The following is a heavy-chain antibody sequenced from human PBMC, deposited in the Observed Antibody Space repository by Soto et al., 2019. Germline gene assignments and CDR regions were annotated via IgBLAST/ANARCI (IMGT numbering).Heavy chain of an antibody. CDR2: INPNSGGT. D-gene: IGHD2-15*01. V-gene: IGHV1-2*02. J-gene: IGHJ4*02. CDR1: GYTFTGYY. CDR3: ARDLAKGGGSAGFGY. Sequence: QVQLVQSGAEAKKPGASVKVSCKASGYTFTGYYIHWVRQAPGQGLEWMGWINPNSGGTKYPQKFQGRVTMTRDTCIRTVYMSLTGLKSDEPAVYFCARDLAKGGGSAGFGYWGQGTLVAVSS.